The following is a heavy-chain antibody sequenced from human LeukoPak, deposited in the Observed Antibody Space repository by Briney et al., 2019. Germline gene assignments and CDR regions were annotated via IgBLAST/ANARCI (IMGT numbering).Heavy chain of an antibody. V-gene: IGHV3-11*04. Sequence: GGSLRLSCAASGFTFSDYYMGWIRQAPGKGLEWVSYITSNGNSVYYAASVKGRFTISRDNAKNSLYLQVNSLTAEDTAVYYCARAGVDTSGYYYQGFDYWGQGTLVTVSS. J-gene: IGHJ4*02. D-gene: IGHD3-3*01. CDR1: GFTFSDYY. CDR3: ARAGVDTSGYYYQGFDY. CDR2: ITSNGNSV.